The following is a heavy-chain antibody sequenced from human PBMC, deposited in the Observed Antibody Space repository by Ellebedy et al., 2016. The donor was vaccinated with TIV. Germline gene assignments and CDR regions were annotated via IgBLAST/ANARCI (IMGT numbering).Heavy chain of an antibody. Sequence: PGGSLRLSCAASGFTFKNFAMSWVRQTPGKGLEWVSSINDRGVSTYYADSVKGRFTVSRDNSKNTLFLQMNNLRGEDTAFYYCAKVLAVAGADYWGQGTLVTVSS. CDR3: AKVLAVAGADY. CDR2: INDRGVST. J-gene: IGHJ4*02. D-gene: IGHD6-19*01. CDR1: GFTFKNFA. V-gene: IGHV3-23*01.